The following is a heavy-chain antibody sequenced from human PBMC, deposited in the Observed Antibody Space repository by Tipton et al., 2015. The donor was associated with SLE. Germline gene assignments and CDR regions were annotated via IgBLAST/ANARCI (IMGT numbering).Heavy chain of an antibody. CDR1: GGSISSYY. Sequence: TLSLTCTVSGGSISSYYWSWIRQPPGKGLEWIGYIYYSGSTNYNPSLKSRVTISVDTSKNQFSLKLSSVTAADTAVYYCARDLSILWKGAFDTWGQGTMVTVSS. D-gene: IGHD2-21*01. CDR2: IYYSGST. J-gene: IGHJ3*02. CDR3: ARDLSILWKGAFDT. V-gene: IGHV4-59*01.